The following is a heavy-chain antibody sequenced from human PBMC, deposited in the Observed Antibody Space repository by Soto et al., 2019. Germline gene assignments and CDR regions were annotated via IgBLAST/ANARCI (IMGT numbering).Heavy chain of an antibody. Sequence: SVKVSCKASGGTFSSYTISWVRQAPGQGLEWMGRIIPILGIANYAQKFQGRVTITADKSTSTAYMELSSLRSEDTAVYYCARLGYCRGGSCYASHNDYWGQGTLVTVSS. V-gene: IGHV1-69*02. D-gene: IGHD2-15*01. CDR2: IIPILGIA. J-gene: IGHJ4*02. CDR1: GGTFSSYT. CDR3: ARLGYCRGGSCYASHNDY.